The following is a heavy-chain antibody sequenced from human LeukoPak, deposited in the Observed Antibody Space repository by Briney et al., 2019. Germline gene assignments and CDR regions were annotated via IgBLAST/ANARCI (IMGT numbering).Heavy chain of an antibody. CDR2: IKQDGSEK. CDR1: GFTFSSYW. D-gene: IGHD3-3*01. CDR3: ATLRFLEWLSRDSGFDY. Sequence: GGSLRLSCAASGFTFSSYWMSWVRQAPGKGLEGVANIKQDGSEKYYVDSVKGRFTISRDNAKNSLYLQMNSLRAEDTAVYYCATLRFLEWLSRDSGFDYWGQGTLVTVSS. J-gene: IGHJ4*02. V-gene: IGHV3-7*01.